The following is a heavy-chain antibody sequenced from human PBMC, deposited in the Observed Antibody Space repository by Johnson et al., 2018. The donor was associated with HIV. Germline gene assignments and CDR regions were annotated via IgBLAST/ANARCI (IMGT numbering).Heavy chain of an antibody. CDR3: ARGISQPYYNFWSGYHYPDAFDI. CDR1: GFTFSSYA. CDR2: TTPSGGGT. V-gene: IGHV3-23*04. J-gene: IGHJ3*02. D-gene: IGHD3-3*01. Sequence: VQLVESGGGVVQPGRSLRLSCAASGFTFSSYAMSWVRQAPGKGLEWVSATTPSGGGTYYADSVKGRFTISRDNSKNTLYLQMNSLRVGDTAVYYCARGISQPYYNFWSGYHYPDAFDIWGQGTMVTVSS.